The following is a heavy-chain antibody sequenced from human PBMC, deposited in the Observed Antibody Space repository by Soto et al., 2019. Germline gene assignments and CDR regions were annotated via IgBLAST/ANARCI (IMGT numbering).Heavy chain of an antibody. D-gene: IGHD6-6*01. CDR1: GYTFTSYD. Sequence: QVQLVQSGAEVKKPGASVKVSCKASGYTFTSYDINWVRQATGQGLEWMGWMNPNSGNTGYAQKFQGRVTMTRNTSISTAYMELSSLRSEDTAVYYCARSRPGDAVRHIAARRFWFDPWGQGTLVTVSS. J-gene: IGHJ5*02. CDR2: MNPNSGNT. CDR3: ARSRPGDAVRHIAARRFWFDP. V-gene: IGHV1-8*01.